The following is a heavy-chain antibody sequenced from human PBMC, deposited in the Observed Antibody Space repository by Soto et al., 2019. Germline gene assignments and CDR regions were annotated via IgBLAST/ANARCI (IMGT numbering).Heavy chain of an antibody. CDR1: EFTFSSYA. CDR2: ISGSGRTT. J-gene: IGHJ4*02. CDR3: AKGTDSGSVLALDY. V-gene: IGHV3-23*01. D-gene: IGHD1-26*01. Sequence: EVQLLESGGGLVQPGGSLRLSCAASEFTFSSYAMSWVRQAPGEGLEWVSAISGSGRTTHYADSVKGRFTISRDNXXNTLYLQLNSLRVEDTAVYYCAKGTDSGSVLALDYWGQGTLVTVSS.